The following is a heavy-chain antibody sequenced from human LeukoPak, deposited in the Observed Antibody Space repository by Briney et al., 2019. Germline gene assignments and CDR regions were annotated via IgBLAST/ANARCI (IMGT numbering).Heavy chain of an antibody. J-gene: IGHJ4*02. CDR1: EFTFSSYS. CDR3: AKDITFGGVIVIPGFDY. V-gene: IGHV3-23*01. CDR2: ISGSGGST. Sequence: PGGSLRLSCAASEFTFSSYSMNWVRQAPGKGLEWVSAISGSGGSTYYADSVKGRFTISRDNSKNTLYLQMNSLRAEDAAVYYCAKDITFGGVIVIPGFDYWGQGTLVTVSS. D-gene: IGHD3-16*02.